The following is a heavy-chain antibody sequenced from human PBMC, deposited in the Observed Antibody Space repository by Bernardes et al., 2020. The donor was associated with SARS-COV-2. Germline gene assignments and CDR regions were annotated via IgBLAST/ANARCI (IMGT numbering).Heavy chain of an antibody. Sequence: GGSLRLSCATSGFTFSTYWMHWVRLAPGKGLVWVSRINSDGSTTTYADSVKGRFTISRDNAKNTVYLQMSNLRVEDTAVYYCARVDYGDHTQLKFWGQGTLVTVSS. CDR2: INSDGSTT. J-gene: IGHJ4*02. V-gene: IGHV3-74*01. CDR3: ARVDYGDHTQLKF. CDR1: GFTFSTYW. D-gene: IGHD4-17*01.